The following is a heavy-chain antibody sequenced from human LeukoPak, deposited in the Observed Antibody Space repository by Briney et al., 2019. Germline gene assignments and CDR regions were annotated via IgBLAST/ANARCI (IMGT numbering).Heavy chain of an antibody. Sequence: ASVKVSCKASGYSFVDYYMHWVRQAPGQGLEWVGCIDPDSGGTKYGQKFQGRVTMTRDTSITTAYMEVTRLRSDDTAMYYCAREYYDTSGRKHAFNIWGQGTMVTVSS. D-gene: IGHD3-22*01. CDR3: AREYYDTSGRKHAFNI. CDR2: IDPDSGGT. V-gene: IGHV1-2*02. J-gene: IGHJ3*02. CDR1: GYSFVDYY.